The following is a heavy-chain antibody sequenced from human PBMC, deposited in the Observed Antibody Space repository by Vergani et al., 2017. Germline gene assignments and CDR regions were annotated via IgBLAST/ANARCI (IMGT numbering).Heavy chain of an antibody. CDR3: AKHHSSIAARPYFDY. D-gene: IGHD6-6*01. Sequence: EVQLLESGGGLVQPGGSLRLSCAASGFTFSSYAMSWVRQAPGKGLEWVSAISGSGGSTYYADSVKGRFTLPRDNSKNTLYLQMNSLRAEDTAVYYCAKHHSSIAARPYFDYWGQGTLVTVSS. V-gene: IGHV3-23*01. CDR2: ISGSGGST. CDR1: GFTFSSYA. J-gene: IGHJ4*02.